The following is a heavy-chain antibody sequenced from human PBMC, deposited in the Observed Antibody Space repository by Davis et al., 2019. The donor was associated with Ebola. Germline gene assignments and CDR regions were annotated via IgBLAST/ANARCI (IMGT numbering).Heavy chain of an antibody. V-gene: IGHV3-11*04. D-gene: IGHD3-3*01. CDR3: ARGPIIGVVREY. CDR1: GFTFSDYY. J-gene: IGHJ4*02. CDR2: ISSSGSTI. Sequence: PGGSLRLSCAASGFTFSDYYMSWIRQVPGTGLEWVSYISSSGSTIYYADSVKGRFTISRDNAKNTLYLQMNSLRAEDTAVYYCARGPIIGVVREYWGQGTLVTVSS.